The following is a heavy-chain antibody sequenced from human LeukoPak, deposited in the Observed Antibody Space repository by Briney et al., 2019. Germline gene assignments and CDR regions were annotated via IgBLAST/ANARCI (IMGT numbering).Heavy chain of an antibody. CDR2: INHSGST. V-gene: IGHV4-34*01. D-gene: IGHD3-16*02. J-gene: IGHJ5*02. CDR3: ARGAFRYYDYVWGSYRSQTNWFDP. CDR1: GGSFSGYY. Sequence: SETLSLTCAVYGGSFSGYYWSWIRQPPGKGLEWIGEINHSGSTNYNPSLKSQVTISVDTSKNQFSLKLSSVTAADTAVYYCARGAFRYYDYVWGSYRSQTNWFDPWGQGTLVTVSS.